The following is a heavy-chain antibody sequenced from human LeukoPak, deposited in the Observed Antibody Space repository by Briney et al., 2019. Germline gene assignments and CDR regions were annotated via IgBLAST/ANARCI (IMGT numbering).Heavy chain of an antibody. V-gene: IGHV1-18*01. CDR2: ISGINGNT. J-gene: IGHJ5*02. CDR3: GRGDSSWECDP. Sequence: ASVRLSCTSSGYTLSDYGFTWVRQAPGQGLEWMGWISGINGNTNYAVSVKDRLTLTTDTAKNTPTLDLRGLRADDTALYYCGRGDSSWECDPWGGGTLLSVCS. D-gene: IGHD6-13*01. CDR1: GYTLSDYG.